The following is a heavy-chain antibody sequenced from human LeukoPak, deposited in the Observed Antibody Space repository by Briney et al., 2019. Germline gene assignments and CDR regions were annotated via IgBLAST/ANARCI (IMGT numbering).Heavy chain of an antibody. CDR3: ASFYYGSGLAVDY. Sequence: PSETLSLTCTVSSGSISTDYWNWIRQPPGKGLEWIGYIYPSGRSNYSPSLKSRVTISADTSKRQFSLKLTSVTAADTAIYYCASFYYGSGLAVDYWGQGILVTVSS. CDR1: SGSISTDY. J-gene: IGHJ4*02. V-gene: IGHV4-4*09. CDR2: IYPSGRS. D-gene: IGHD3-10*01.